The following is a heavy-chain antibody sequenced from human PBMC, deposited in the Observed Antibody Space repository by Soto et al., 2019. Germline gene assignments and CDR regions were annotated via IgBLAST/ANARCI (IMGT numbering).Heavy chain of an antibody. CDR2: IYYSGST. CDR1: GGSISSDY. J-gene: IGHJ5*02. Sequence: SETLSLTCTVSGGSISSDYWSWIRQPPGKGLEWIGNIYYSGSTNYNPSLKSRVTISVDTSKNQFSLKLTSVTAADTAVYYCARDRGGITVSSKPLGEWFDPWGQGTLVTVSS. CDR3: ARDRGGITVSSKPLGEWFDP. V-gene: IGHV4-59*01. D-gene: IGHD3-16*01.